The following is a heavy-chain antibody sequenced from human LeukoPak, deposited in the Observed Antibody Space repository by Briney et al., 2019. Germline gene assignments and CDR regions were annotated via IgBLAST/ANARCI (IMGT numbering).Heavy chain of an antibody. CDR1: GFSISSYY. CDR2: IYHTGST. Sequence: SETLSLTCTVSGFSISSYYWSWIRQPPGKGLEWIGYIYHTGSTYCNPSLKSRVTISVDTSKNQFSLKLSSVTAAGTAVYYCARDGTYYDFWSGYPAHFDYWGQGTLVTVSS. CDR3: ARDGTYYDFWSGYPAHFDY. J-gene: IGHJ4*02. D-gene: IGHD3-3*01. V-gene: IGHV4-59*01.